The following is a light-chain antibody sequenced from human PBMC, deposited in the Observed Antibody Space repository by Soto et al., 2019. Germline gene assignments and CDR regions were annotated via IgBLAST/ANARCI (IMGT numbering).Light chain of an antibody. CDR3: CSYAGSSTL. CDR2: EGS. Sequence: QSVLTQPASVSGSPGQSITICCTGTSSDVGRYNLVSWYQQHPGKAPKVMLYEGSNRPTGVSNRFSGSKSGNTASLTISGLQAEDEADYYCCSYAGSSTLFGGGTQLTVL. CDR1: SSDVGRYNL. V-gene: IGLV2-23*01. J-gene: IGLJ7*01.